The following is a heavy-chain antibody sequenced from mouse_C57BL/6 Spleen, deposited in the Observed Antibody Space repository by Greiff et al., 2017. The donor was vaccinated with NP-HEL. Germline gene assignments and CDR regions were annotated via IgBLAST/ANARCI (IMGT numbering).Heavy chain of an antibody. CDR2: IYPRSGNT. Sequence: VKLMESGAELARPGASVKLSCKASGYTFTSYGISWVKQRTGQGLEWIGEIYPRSGNTYYNEKFKGKATLTADKSSSTAYMELRSLTSEDSAVYFCARFITTVVAPGAMDYWGQGTSVTVSS. J-gene: IGHJ4*01. CDR3: ARFITTVVAPGAMDY. V-gene: IGHV1-81*01. CDR1: GYTFTSYG. D-gene: IGHD1-1*01.